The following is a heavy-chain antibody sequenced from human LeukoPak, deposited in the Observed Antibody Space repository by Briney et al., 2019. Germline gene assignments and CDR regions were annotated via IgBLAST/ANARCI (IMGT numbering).Heavy chain of an antibody. Sequence: PGGSLRVSCAASGFTFSNAWMTWVRQAPGKGLEWVASISSISDYIYYADSVKGRFTISRDNAKNSLYLQMNSLRAEDTAVYYCARDRLSNREFDYWGQGTLVTVSS. CDR3: ARDRLSNREFDY. CDR1: GFTFSNAW. V-gene: IGHV3-21*01. J-gene: IGHJ4*02. D-gene: IGHD3-16*02. CDR2: ISSISDYI.